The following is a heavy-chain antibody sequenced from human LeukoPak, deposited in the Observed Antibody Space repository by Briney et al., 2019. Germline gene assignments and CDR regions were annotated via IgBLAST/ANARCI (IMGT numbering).Heavy chain of an antibody. V-gene: IGHV4-34*01. CDR1: GGPFSGYY. CDR2: INHSGST. D-gene: IGHD3-22*01. J-gene: IGHJ5*02. Sequence: SETLSLTCAVYGGPFSGYYWSWIRQPPGKGLEWIGEINHSGSTNYNPSLKSRVTISVDTSKNQFSLKLSSVTAADTAVYYCARRPTYYYDSSGYSWFDPWGQGTLVTVSS. CDR3: ARRPTYYYDSSGYSWFDP.